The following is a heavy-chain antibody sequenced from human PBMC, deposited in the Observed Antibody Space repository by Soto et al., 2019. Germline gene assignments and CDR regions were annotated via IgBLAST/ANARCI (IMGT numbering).Heavy chain of an antibody. CDR2: IYPGDSDT. J-gene: IGHJ6*02. CDR3: AKMTSGSYGRNYGMDV. V-gene: IGHV5-51*01. CDR1: GYSFTSYW. D-gene: IGHD5-18*01. Sequence: GESLKISCKGSGYSFTSYWIGWVRQMPVKGLEWMGIIYPGDSDTRYSPPFQGQVTISRDNSKNSLYLQMNSLRAEDTAVYYCAKMTSGSYGRNYGMDVWGQGTTVTVSS.